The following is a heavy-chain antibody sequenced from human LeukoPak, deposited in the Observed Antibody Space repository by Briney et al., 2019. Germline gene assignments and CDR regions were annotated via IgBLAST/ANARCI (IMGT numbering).Heavy chain of an antibody. J-gene: IGHJ4*02. V-gene: IGHV4-38-2*02. D-gene: IGHD3-22*01. CDR3: ARGPVRRGYDSSGYYTFDY. CDR2: IYHSGST. Sequence: SETLSLTCTVSGYSISSGYYWGWIRQPPGKGLEWIGSIYHSGSTYYNPSLKSRVTISVDTSKNQFSLKLSSETAADTAVYYCARGPVRRGYDSSGYYTFDYWGQGTLVTVSS. CDR1: GYSISSGYY.